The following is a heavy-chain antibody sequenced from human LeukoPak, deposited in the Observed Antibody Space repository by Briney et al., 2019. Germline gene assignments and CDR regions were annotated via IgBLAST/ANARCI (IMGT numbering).Heavy chain of an antibody. CDR3: AKGGHSSGWYHDY. D-gene: IGHD6-19*01. V-gene: IGHV4-61*01. J-gene: IGHJ4*02. CDR2: IYYSGST. CDR1: GGSVSSDNYY. Sequence: SETLSLTCTVSGGSVSSDNYYWSWIRQPPGRGLEWTGYIYYSGSTNYNPSLKSRVTISVDTSKNQFSLKLSSVTAADTAVYYCAKGGHSSGWYHDYWGQGTLVTVSS.